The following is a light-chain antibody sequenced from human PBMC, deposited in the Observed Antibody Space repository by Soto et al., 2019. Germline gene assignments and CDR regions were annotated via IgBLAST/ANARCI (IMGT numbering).Light chain of an antibody. J-gene: IGLJ1*01. Sequence: QSVLTQPPSASGSPGQSVTISCTGTSSDVGGYNYVSWYQQHPGKAPKLMIYEVSKRPSGVPDRFSGSKSGNTASLTVSGLQAEEEADYYCSSYAGSNNRVFGTGTKVTVL. CDR3: SSYAGSNNRV. V-gene: IGLV2-8*01. CDR1: SSDVGGYNY. CDR2: EVS.